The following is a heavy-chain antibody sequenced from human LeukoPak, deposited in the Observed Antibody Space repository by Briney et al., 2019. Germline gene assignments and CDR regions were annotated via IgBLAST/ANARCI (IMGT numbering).Heavy chain of an antibody. J-gene: IGHJ6*02. CDR3: AVGYYDFWSGWPYYYYGMDV. D-gene: IGHD3-3*01. CDR1: GFSFGNSA. V-gene: IGHV1-58*01. Sequence: ASVKVSCKASGFSFGNSAVQWVRQARGQRLEWIGWIVVGSGNTNYAQKFQERVTITRDMSTSTAYMELSSLRSEDTAVYYCAVGYYDFWSGWPYYYYGMDVWGQGTTVTVSS. CDR2: IVVGSGNT.